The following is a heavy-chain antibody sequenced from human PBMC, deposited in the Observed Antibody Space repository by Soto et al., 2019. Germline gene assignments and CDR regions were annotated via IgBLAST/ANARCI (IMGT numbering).Heavy chain of an antibody. Sequence: QVQLMQSGGGVVQPGGSLRLPCEAPGFSFSNSAMHWFRGAPGKGLEWVAAISSDGSKIYYGDSVKGRLTISRDNSKKTLYLQMNSLRPEDTAVYYCVKDSYDILASFYPNWFDPWGQETLVSVSS. CDR1: GFSFSNSA. D-gene: IGHD3-9*01. CDR3: VKDSYDILASFYPNWFDP. V-gene: IGHV3-30*18. CDR2: ISSDGSKI. J-gene: IGHJ5*02.